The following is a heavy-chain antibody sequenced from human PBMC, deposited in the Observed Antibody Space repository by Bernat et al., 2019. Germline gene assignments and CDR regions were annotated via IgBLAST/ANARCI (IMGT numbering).Heavy chain of an antibody. J-gene: IGHJ4*02. D-gene: IGHD2-21*02. Sequence: EVQLVESGGGLVKPGGSLRLSCAASGFTFSSYSMNWVRQAPGKGLEWVSSISSSSSYIYYADSVKGRFTISRDNAKNSLYLQMNSLRAEDTAVYYCARDPAYCGGDCYPFDYWGQGTLVTVSS. CDR2: ISSSSSYI. CDR3: ARDPAYCGGDCYPFDY. CDR1: GFTFSSYS. V-gene: IGHV3-21*01.